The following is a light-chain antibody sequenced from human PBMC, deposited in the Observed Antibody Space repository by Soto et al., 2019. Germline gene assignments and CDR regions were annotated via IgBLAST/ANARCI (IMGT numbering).Light chain of an antibody. CDR1: QSISSW. CDR2: DAS. V-gene: IGKV1-5*01. CDR3: QQYKMYSPWT. Sequence: EIPMNKSLITVSASPGDRATXSCRASQSISSWLAWYQQKPGKAPKLLIYDASISQSGVPSTFSGSGSGTEFTLTISSMQPDDFATYYCQQYKMYSPWTFGQGTEVDTK. J-gene: IGKJ1*01.